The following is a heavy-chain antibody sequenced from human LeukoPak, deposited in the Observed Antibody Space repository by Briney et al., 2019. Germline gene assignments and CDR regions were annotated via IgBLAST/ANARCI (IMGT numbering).Heavy chain of an antibody. J-gene: IGHJ4*02. CDR1: GFTFSSYA. CDR2: IRT. CDR3: AKRIQSAMAMGY. D-gene: IGHD5-18*01. Sequence: PGGSLRLSCAASGFTFSSYAMNWVRQAPGKGLEWVSAIRTYYADSVRGRFTISRDNSKNTMYLQMNSLRAEDTAVYYCAKRIQSAMAMGYWGQGTLVTVSS. V-gene: IGHV3-23*01.